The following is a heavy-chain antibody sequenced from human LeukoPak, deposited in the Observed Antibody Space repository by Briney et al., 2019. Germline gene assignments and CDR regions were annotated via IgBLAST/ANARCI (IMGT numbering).Heavy chain of an antibody. D-gene: IGHD4-17*01. Sequence: PGGSLRLSCAASGFRFSSYAMSWVRQAPGKGLEWVSAISGSGGSTYYADSVKGRFTISRDNSKNTLYLQMNSLRAEGTAVYYCAKDTVTLSVYYYYGMDVWGQGTTVTVSS. J-gene: IGHJ6*02. CDR2: ISGSGGST. V-gene: IGHV3-23*01. CDR3: AKDTVTLSVYYYYGMDV. CDR1: GFRFSSYA.